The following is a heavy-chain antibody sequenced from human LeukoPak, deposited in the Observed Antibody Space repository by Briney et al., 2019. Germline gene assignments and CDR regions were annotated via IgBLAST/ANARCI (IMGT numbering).Heavy chain of an antibody. CDR2: IYSGGST. D-gene: IGHD4-17*01. CDR3: ARDADYGHFDY. J-gene: IGHJ4*02. Sequence: QAGGSLRLSCAASGFTVSSNYMSWVRQAPAKGLEWVSVIYSGGSTYYADSVKGRFTISRDNSKNTLYLQMNSLRAEDTAVYYCARDADYGHFDYWGQGTLVTVSS. V-gene: IGHV3-66*01. CDR1: GFTVSSNY.